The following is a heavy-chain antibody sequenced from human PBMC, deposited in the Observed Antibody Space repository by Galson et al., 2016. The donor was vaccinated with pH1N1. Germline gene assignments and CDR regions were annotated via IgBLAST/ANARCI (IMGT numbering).Heavy chain of an antibody. CDR1: EFTFTNYA. J-gene: IGHJ4*02. V-gene: IGHV3-23*01. CDR2: ISGSGGST. Sequence: SLRLSCAASEFTFTNYALSWVRQAPGKGLEWVSSISGSGGSTYYAGSLKGRFTISRDNSKNTLYLQMNSLRAEDTAVYYCAKQLVVDWGQGTLVTVSS. CDR3: AKQLVVD. D-gene: IGHD6-6*01.